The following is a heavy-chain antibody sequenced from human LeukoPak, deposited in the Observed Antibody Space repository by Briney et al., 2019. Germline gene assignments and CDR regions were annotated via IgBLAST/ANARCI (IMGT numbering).Heavy chain of an antibody. CDR2: MNPNSGNT. CDR3: TTDQRYYDSSKDH. CDR1: GYTFTSYD. D-gene: IGHD3-22*01. Sequence: ASVKVSCKASGYTFTSYDINWVRQATGQGLEWMGWMNPNSGNTGYAQKFQGRVTMTRNTSISTAYMELSSLRSEDTAVYYCTTDQRYYDSSKDHWGQGTLVTVSS. V-gene: IGHV1-8*01. J-gene: IGHJ4*02.